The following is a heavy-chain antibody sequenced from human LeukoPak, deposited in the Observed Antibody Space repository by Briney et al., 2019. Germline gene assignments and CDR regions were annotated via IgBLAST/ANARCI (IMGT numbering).Heavy chain of an antibody. J-gene: IGHJ5*02. Sequence: PGGSLRLSCAPSGFTFSIYAMTWVRQAPGKGLEWVSAISGGGATYYADSVKGRFTISRDNSKNTLYLQMNSLRADDTAVYYCARVGKAARSKWFDPWGQGTLVTVSS. CDR1: GFTFSIYA. D-gene: IGHD6-6*01. CDR2: ISGGGAT. V-gene: IGHV3-23*01. CDR3: ARVGKAARSKWFDP.